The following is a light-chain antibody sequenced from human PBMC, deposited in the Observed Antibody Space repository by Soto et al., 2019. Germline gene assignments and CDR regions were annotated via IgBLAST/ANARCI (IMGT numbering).Light chain of an antibody. Sequence: QSALAQPASVSWSPGQSITSSCTGTRSDVGGYNYVALYQHHPGKAPKLIIYEVTNRASGVSYRFYASKSGNTASLTISGLQSEDEVDYYCISYTGKSASYVFGTGNKLTVL. CDR3: ISYTGKSASYV. CDR2: EVT. CDR1: RSDVGGYNY. V-gene: IGLV2-14*01. J-gene: IGLJ1*01.